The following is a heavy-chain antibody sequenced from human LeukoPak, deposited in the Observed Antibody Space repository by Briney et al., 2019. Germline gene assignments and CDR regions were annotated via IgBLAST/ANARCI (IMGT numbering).Heavy chain of an antibody. Sequence: SETLSLTCNVSGGSINSYYWGWFRQPPGKRLECIGYIYYSGRTTYNPSLKSRVTISVDTSTNRISLKLTSVTAADTAVYFCARGTTKGYYYDSSGYYTKWSQGTLVTVSS. D-gene: IGHD3-22*01. CDR1: GGSINSYY. J-gene: IGHJ4*02. CDR2: IYYSGRT. CDR3: ARGTTKGYYYDSSGYYTK. V-gene: IGHV4-59*12.